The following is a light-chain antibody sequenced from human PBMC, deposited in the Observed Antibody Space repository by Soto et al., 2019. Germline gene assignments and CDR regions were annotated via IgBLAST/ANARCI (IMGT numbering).Light chain of an antibody. J-gene: IGLJ3*02. Sequence: QSVLTQPPSASGTHGQRVTISCSGSYSNVGVHTVSWYQHLPGTAPKLLIYSNDERPSRVPDRFSGFKSGTSASLAIGGLQSGDEADSFCAAWGGSVNGWVFGGGTKVTV. CDR1: YSNVGVHT. CDR2: SND. CDR3: AAWGGSVNGWV. V-gene: IGLV1-44*01.